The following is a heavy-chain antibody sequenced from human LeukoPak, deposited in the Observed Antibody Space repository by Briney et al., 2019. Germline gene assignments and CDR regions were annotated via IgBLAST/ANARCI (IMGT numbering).Heavy chain of an antibody. V-gene: IGHV2-5*08. CDR3: AHSYSGYDLAFDY. D-gene: IGHD5-12*01. CDR1: GGSIRSGDYS. CDR2: IYWDDDK. J-gene: IGHJ4*02. Sequence: TLSLTCAVSGGSIRSGDYSWSWIRQPPGKALEWLALIYWDDDKRYSPSLKSRLTITKDTSKNQVVLTMTNMDPVDTATYYCAHSYSGYDLAFDYWGQGTLVTVSS.